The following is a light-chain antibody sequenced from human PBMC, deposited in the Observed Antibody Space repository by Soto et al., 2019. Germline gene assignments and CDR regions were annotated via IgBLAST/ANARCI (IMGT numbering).Light chain of an antibody. J-gene: IGKJ1*01. Sequence: EIVLTQSPGTLSLSPGERATLSCRASQSVSSIYLAWYQQKPGQAPRLLIYGASSRATGIPDRFSGSGSRTDFTLTISRLEPEDVAVYYCQQYGSSRWTFGQGTKVEI. CDR3: QQYGSSRWT. V-gene: IGKV3-20*01. CDR1: QSVSSIY. CDR2: GAS.